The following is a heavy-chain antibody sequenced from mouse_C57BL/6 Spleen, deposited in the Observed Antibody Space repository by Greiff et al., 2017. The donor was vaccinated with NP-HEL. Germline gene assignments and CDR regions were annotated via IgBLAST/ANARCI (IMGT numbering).Heavy chain of an antibody. J-gene: IGHJ1*03. Sequence: EVQLQESGAELVRPGASVKLSCTASGFNIKDDYMHWVKQRPEQGLEWIGRIDPENGDTEYASKFQGKATITADTSSNTAYLQLSSLTSEDTAVYYCTTGYGKDWYFDVWGTGTTVTVSS. D-gene: IGHD2-10*02. CDR1: GFNIKDDY. V-gene: IGHV14-4*01. CDR3: TTGYGKDWYFDV. CDR2: IDPENGDT.